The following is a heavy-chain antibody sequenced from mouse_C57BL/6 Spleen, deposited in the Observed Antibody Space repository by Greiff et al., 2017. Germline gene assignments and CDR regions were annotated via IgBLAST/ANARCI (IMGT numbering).Heavy chain of an antibody. CDR1: GYTFTDYN. CDR2: INPNNGGT. V-gene: IGHV1-18*01. CDR3: ARETLTGSYYFDY. Sequence: EVQLQQSGPELVKPGASVKIPCKASGYTFTDYNMDWVKQSHGKSLEWIGDINPNNGGTIYNQKFKGKATLTVDKSSSTAYMELRSLTSEDTAVYYCARETLTGSYYFDYWGQGTTLTVSS. D-gene: IGHD4-1*01. J-gene: IGHJ2*01.